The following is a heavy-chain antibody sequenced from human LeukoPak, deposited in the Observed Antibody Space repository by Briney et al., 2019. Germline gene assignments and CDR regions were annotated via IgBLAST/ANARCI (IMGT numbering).Heavy chain of an antibody. Sequence: PSETLSLTCGVSGGSISNTNWWSWVRQPPGQGLEWIGYIYYSGSTNYNPSLKSRVTISVDTSKNQFSLKLSSVTAADTAVYYCARDKKDYYDSSGYYYFAFDIWGQGTMVNVSS. D-gene: IGHD3-22*01. CDR3: ARDKKDYYDSSGYYYFAFDI. CDR2: IYYSGST. J-gene: IGHJ3*02. V-gene: IGHV4-4*02. CDR1: GGSISNTNW.